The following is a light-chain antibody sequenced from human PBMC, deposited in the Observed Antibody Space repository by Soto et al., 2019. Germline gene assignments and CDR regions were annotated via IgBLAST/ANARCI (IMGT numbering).Light chain of an antibody. V-gene: IGKV3-20*01. CDR3: QQYGSSPPKT. CDR1: ESVGSN. Sequence: EIVMTQSPATLSVSPGERATLSCRASESVGSNLAWYQQTPGQAPGLLIHGASRRATGIPDRFSGSGSGTDFTLTISRLEPEDFAVYYCQQYGSSPPKTFGQGTKVDIK. CDR2: GAS. J-gene: IGKJ1*01.